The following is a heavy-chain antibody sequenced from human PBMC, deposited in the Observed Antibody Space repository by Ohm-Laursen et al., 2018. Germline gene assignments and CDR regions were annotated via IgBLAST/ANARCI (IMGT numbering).Heavy chain of an antibody. V-gene: IGHV4-38-2*01. CDR1: GYSISSGYY. Sequence: TLSLTCAVSGYSISSGYYWGWIRQPPGKGLEWIGTIYHSGSTKYNPSLRSRVTISVGTSKNQFSLKLSSVTAADTAVYYCARAQNTMVRGVIPRPNWFDPWGQGTLVTVSS. D-gene: IGHD3-10*01. CDR2: IYHSGST. J-gene: IGHJ5*02. CDR3: ARAQNTMVRGVIPRPNWFDP.